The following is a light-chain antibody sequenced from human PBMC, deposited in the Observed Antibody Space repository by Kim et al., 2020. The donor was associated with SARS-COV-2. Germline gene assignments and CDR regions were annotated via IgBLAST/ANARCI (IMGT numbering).Light chain of an antibody. CDR1: SGDVGGYNC. V-gene: IGLV2-11*01. Sequence: QSALTQPPSVSGSPGQSVTISCTGTSGDVGGYNCVSWYQHHPGKAPKLMIYDVSEWPSGVPDRFSGSKSGNTASLTISGLQAEDEADYYCCSRTGRYTLRVFGTGTKVTVL. J-gene: IGLJ1*01. CDR2: DVS. CDR3: CSRTGRYTLRV.